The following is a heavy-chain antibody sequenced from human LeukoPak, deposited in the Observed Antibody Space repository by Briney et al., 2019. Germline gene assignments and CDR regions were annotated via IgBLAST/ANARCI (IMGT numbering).Heavy chain of an antibody. D-gene: IGHD5-12*01. Sequence: GGSLRLSCVGSGFTFRSHAMSWVRQAPEKGLEFVSGTYENGGTTYYADSVKGRFSISRDNSKNTLYLQMDSLRGEDTAVYYCAKDFRIGYPAHFDYGGQGALVTVPP. CDR2: TYENGGTT. J-gene: IGHJ4*02. V-gene: IGHV3-23*01. CDR3: AKDFRIGYPAHFDY. CDR1: GFTFRSHA.